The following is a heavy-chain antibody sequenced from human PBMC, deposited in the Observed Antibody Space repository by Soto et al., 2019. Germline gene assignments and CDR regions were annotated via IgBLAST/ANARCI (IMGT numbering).Heavy chain of an antibody. CDR3: ARAGPGITFFGVDIMGVYVFEI. CDR1: GGTFSSYT. CDR2: IIPILGIA. V-gene: IGHV1-69*02. Sequence: SVKVSCKASGGTFSSYTISWVRQAPGQGLEWMGRIIPILGIANYAQKFQGRVTITADKSTSTAYMELSSLRSDDTAVYYCARAGPGITFFGVDIMGVYVFEIWGKGTMDTVSS. J-gene: IGHJ3*02. D-gene: IGHD3-3*01.